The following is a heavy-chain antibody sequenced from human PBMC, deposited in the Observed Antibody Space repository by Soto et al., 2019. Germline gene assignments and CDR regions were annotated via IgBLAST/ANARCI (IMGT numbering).Heavy chain of an antibody. V-gene: IGHV4-38-2*01. D-gene: IGHD2-15*01. CDR2: IYHSGST. CDR3: ARWVAATNWFDP. Sequence: SETLSLTCAVSVYSISSGYYWGWIRQPPGKGLEWIGSIYHSGSTYYNPSLKSRVTISVDTSKNQFSLKLSSVTAADTAVYYCARWVAATNWFDPCGQGTLVTVSS. CDR1: VYSISSGYY. J-gene: IGHJ5*02.